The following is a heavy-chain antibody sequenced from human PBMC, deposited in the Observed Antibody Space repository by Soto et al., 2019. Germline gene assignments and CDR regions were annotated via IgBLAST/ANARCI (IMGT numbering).Heavy chain of an antibody. Sequence: QVQLVQSGAEVKKPGASVKVSCKASGYTFTNYDINWVRQATGQGLEWMGWMNPNSGNTGYAQKFQGRVTMTRNTSRSTAYMELSSLRSEDPAMYYCARGMSGSAGFDYWGQGTLVTVSS. D-gene: IGHD3-10*01. J-gene: IGHJ4*02. CDR3: ARGMSGSAGFDY. CDR2: MNPNSGNT. V-gene: IGHV1-8*01. CDR1: GYTFTNYD.